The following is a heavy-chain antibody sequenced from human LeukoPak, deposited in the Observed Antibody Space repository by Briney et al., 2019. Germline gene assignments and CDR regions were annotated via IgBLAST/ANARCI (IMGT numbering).Heavy chain of an antibody. CDR3: ARDLQGYGSSGYLDY. Sequence: PSQTLSFTCTVSGGSISSGSYYWSWIRQPAGKGLEWIGRTYTSGSTNYNPSLKSRVTISVDTSKNQFSLKLSSVTAADTAVYYCARDLQGYGSSGYLDYWGQGTLVTVSP. CDR1: GGSISSGSYY. V-gene: IGHV4-61*02. CDR2: TYTSGST. J-gene: IGHJ4*02. D-gene: IGHD3-22*01.